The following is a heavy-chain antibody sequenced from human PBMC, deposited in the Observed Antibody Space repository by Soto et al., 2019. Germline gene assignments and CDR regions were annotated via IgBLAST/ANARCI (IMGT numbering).Heavy chain of an antibody. V-gene: IGHV3-23*01. Sequence: PGGSLRLSCAVSGITFSTYAMTWVRQAPGRGLEWVSSISDSGGRIYYADSVKGRFTVSRDNSENTLYLQINSLTAEDTAVYYCAKERSQYSQYYHGMDVWGQGTTVTVSS. CDR1: GITFSTYA. J-gene: IGHJ6*02. CDR3: AKERSQYSQYYHGMDV. D-gene: IGHD2-21*01. CDR2: ISDSGGRI.